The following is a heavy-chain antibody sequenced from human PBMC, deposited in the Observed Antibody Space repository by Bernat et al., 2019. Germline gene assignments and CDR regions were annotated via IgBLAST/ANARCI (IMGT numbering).Heavy chain of an antibody. CDR1: GFTFSNYA. D-gene: IGHD3-10*01. V-gene: IGHV3-23*01. J-gene: IGHJ4*02. CDR2: IRGSGDRT. CDR3: AKGSGSGSFSELDY. Sequence: EVQLLESGGDLVQPGGSQRLSCAASGFTFSNYAMSWVRQAPGKGLEWVSGIRGSGDRTYYADSVKGRFTISRDNSKSMLYLQMNSLRAEDTAVYYCAKGSGSGSFSELDYWGRGTLVNVSS.